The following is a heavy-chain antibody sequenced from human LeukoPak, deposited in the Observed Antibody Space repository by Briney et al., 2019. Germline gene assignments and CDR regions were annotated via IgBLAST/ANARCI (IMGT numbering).Heavy chain of an antibody. V-gene: IGHV4-59*08. Sequence: SETLSLTCTVSGGSISSYYWSWIRQPPGKGLEWIGYIYYSGSTNYNPSLKSRVTISVDTSKNQFSLKLSSVTAADTAVYYCARGTISMVVVGDGFDIWGQGTMVTVSS. J-gene: IGHJ3*02. CDR3: ARGTISMVVVGDGFDI. CDR2: IYYSGST. CDR1: GGSISSYY. D-gene: IGHD3-10*01.